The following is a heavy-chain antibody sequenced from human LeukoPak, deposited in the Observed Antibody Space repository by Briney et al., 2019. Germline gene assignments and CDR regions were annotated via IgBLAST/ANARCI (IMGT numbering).Heavy chain of an antibody. J-gene: IGHJ3*02. D-gene: IGHD3-22*01. Sequence: SETLSFTCTVSSGSVSSGSSYWSWIRQPPGKGLEWIGYLYYSGSTNYNRSLKSRVTISVDTSKNQFSLKLSYVTAADTAVYYCVRVLPYFFDKSGDAFDIWGQGTMVTVSS. CDR2: LYYSGST. CDR3: VRVLPYFFDKSGDAFDI. CDR1: SGSVSSGSSY. V-gene: IGHV4-61*01.